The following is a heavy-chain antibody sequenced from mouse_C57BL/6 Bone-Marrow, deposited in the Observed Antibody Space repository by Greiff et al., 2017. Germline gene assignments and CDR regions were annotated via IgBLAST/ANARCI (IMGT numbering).Heavy chain of an antibody. CDR2: INPNNGGT. Sequence: VQLQQSGPELVKPGASVKIPCKASGYTFTDYNMDWVKQSHGKSLEWIGDINPNNGGTIYNQKFKGKATLTVDKSSSTAYMELRSLTSEDTAVYYCARGMTTVVEDYAMDYWGQGTSVTVSS. CDR1: GYTFTDYN. D-gene: IGHD1-1*01. V-gene: IGHV1-18*01. J-gene: IGHJ4*01. CDR3: ARGMTTVVEDYAMDY.